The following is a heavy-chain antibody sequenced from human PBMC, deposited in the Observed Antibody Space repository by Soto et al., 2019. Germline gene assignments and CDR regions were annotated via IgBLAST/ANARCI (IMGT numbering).Heavy chain of an antibody. CDR2: IIPIFGTA. Sequence: QVQLVQSGAEVKKPGSSVKVSCKASGGTFSSYAISWVRQAPGQGLEWMGGIIPIFGTANYAQKFQGRVTITADESTSTVYMELSSLRSEDTAVYYCARGPVVVVAATGRYWFDPWGQGTLVTVSS. D-gene: IGHD2-15*01. V-gene: IGHV1-69*01. CDR3: ARGPVVVVAATGRYWFDP. CDR1: GGTFSSYA. J-gene: IGHJ5*02.